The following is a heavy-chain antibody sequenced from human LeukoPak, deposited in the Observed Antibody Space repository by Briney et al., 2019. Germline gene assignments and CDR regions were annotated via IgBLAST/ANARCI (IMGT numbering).Heavy chain of an antibody. CDR2: IDYSGGAT. CDR3: ATTRVCGGVLLRPSCLYFED. D-gene: IGHD3-10*01. Sequence: GGSLRLSCAASGFTFSSYAMSWVRQAPGKGLEWVSGIDYSGGATNYADSVQGRFTVSRDNSKNTLYLQMNNLRAEDTAVYYCATTRVCGGVLLRPSCLYFEDWGQGALVTVSS. CDR1: GFTFSSYA. V-gene: IGHV3-23*01. J-gene: IGHJ4*02.